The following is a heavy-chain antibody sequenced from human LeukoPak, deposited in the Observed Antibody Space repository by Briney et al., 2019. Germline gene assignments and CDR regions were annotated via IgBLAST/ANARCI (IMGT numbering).Heavy chain of an antibody. CDR2: IIPIFGTA. CDR1: GGTFSSYA. J-gene: IGHJ4*02. D-gene: IGHD5-18*01. V-gene: IGHV1-69*06. CDR3: ARERDTALAPYLDY. Sequence: SVKVSCKASGGTFSSYAISWVRQAPGQGLEWMGGIIPIFGTANYAQKFQGRVTITADKSTSTAYLEMRRLRFDDTAVYFCARERDTALAPYLDYWGQGTLLTVSS.